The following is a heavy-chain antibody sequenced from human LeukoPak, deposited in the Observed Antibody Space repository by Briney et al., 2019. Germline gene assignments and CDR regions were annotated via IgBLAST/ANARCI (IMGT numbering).Heavy chain of an antibody. V-gene: IGHV1-2*02. CDR1: GYTFTGYY. CDR3: ARGRTMVRGVISGSHYYYMDV. J-gene: IGHJ6*03. D-gene: IGHD3-10*01. Sequence: ASVKVSCKASGYTFTGYYMHWVRQAPGQGLEWMGWINPNSGGTNYAQKFQGRVTMTRDTSISTAYMELSRLRSDDTAVYYCARGRTMVRGVISGSHYYYMDVWGKGTTVTISS. CDR2: INPNSGGT.